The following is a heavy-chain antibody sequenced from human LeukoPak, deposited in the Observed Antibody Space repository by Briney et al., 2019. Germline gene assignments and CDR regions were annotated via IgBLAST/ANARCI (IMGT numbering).Heavy chain of an antibody. CDR1: GFTFSSYE. Sequence: PGGSLRLSCAASGFTFSSYEMNWVRQAPGKELDWVSYISTSGSTIYYADSVKGRFTISRDNAKNSLYLQMNSLRAEDTAVYYCATSRGSWPDYFDYWGQGTLVTVSS. CDR3: ATSRGSWPDYFDY. V-gene: IGHV3-48*03. D-gene: IGHD6-13*01. CDR2: ISTSGSTI. J-gene: IGHJ4*02.